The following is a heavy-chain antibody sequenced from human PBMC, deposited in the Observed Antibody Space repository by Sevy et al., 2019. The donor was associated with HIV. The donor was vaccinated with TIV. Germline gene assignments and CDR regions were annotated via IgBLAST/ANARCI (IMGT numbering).Heavy chain of an antibody. CDR1: GFTFSKYA. D-gene: IGHD2-2*01. CDR2: FCFGGGTI. J-gene: IGHJ5*02. CDR3: AGEGCSKANAS. V-gene: IGHV3-23*01. Sequence: GGSLRLSCAASGFTFSKYAMSWVRQAPGKGLEWVAAFCFGGGTINYEDSVKGRFTISIDNSKDTLYLQMNSRRAEDRAVYYCAGEGCSKANASWGQGSLVTVSS.